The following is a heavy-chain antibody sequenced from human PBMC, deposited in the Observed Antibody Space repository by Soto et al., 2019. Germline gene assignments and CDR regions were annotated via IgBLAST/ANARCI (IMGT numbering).Heavy chain of an antibody. Sequence: XETLSLTCTVAGCSISSYYWSWIRQPPGKGLEWIGYIYYSGSTNYNPSLKSRVTISVDTSKNQFSLKLSSVTAADTAVYYCARKYSSGLNWFDHWGQGTLVTVSS. CDR3: ARKYSSGLNWFDH. CDR1: GCSISSYY. CDR2: IYYSGST. V-gene: IGHV4-59*01. J-gene: IGHJ5*02. D-gene: IGHD6-19*01.